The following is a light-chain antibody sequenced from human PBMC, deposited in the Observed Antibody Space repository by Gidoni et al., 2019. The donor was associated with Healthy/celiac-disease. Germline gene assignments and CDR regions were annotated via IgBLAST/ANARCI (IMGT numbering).Light chain of an antibody. CDR3: AAWDDSLNGRGV. Sequence: QSVLTQPPSASGTPGQRVTISCSGSSSNIGSNTVNWDQQLPGTAPKLLIYSNNQRPSGVPDRFSGSKYGTSASLAISGLQSEDEADYYCAAWDDSLNGRGVFGGGTKLTVL. V-gene: IGLV1-44*01. CDR1: SSNIGSNT. J-gene: IGLJ3*02. CDR2: SNN.